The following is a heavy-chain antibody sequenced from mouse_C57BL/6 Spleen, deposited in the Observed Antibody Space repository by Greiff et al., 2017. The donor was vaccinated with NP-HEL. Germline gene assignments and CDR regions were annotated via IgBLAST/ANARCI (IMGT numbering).Heavy chain of an antibody. CDR2: IYPGDGDT. CDR3: ARGRYYGSSAMDY. J-gene: IGHJ4*01. D-gene: IGHD1-1*01. CDR1: GYAFSSYW. Sequence: VQLQQSGAELVKPGASVKISCKASGYAFSSYWMNWVKQRPGKGLEWIGQIYPGDGDTNYNGKFKGKATLTADKSSSTAYMQLSSLTSEDSAVYFCARGRYYGSSAMDYWGQGTSVTVSS. V-gene: IGHV1-80*01.